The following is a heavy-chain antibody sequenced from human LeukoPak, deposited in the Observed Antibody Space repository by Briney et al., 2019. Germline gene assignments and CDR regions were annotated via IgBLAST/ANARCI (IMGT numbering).Heavy chain of an antibody. CDR2: ITPNSGGT. Sequence: EASVTVSCKASGYTFTGYYMHWVRQAPGQGLEWMGWITPNSGGTNYAQKFQGRVTMTRDTSISTAYMELSRLRSDDTAVYYCARDREYYDYVWGSYRAFDYWGQGTLVTVSS. J-gene: IGHJ4*02. D-gene: IGHD3-16*02. V-gene: IGHV1-2*02. CDR3: ARDREYYDYVWGSYRAFDY. CDR1: GYTFTGYY.